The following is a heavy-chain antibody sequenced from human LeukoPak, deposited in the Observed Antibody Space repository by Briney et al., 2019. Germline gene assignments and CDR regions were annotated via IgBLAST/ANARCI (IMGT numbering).Heavy chain of an antibody. V-gene: IGHV4-59*12. CDR3: ARGYYDTSGYWLSFFDF. J-gene: IGHJ4*02. CDR2: IYYSGST. D-gene: IGHD3-22*01. CDR1: GGSISSDY. Sequence: SETLSLTCTVSGGSISSDYWSSIRQPPGKGLEWIGYIYYSGSTNYNPSLKSRVTISVDTSKNRFSLDLSSVTAADTAVYYCARGYYDTSGYWLSFFDFWGQGTLVTVSS.